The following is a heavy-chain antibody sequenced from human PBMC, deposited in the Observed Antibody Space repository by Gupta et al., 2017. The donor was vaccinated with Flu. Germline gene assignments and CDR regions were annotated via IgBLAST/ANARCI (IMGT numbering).Heavy chain of an antibody. CDR3: ATGSSGWKADFGS. D-gene: IGHD6-19*01. J-gene: IGHJ5*01. Sequence: VKLEESGGSVVQPGRPLRLSCVASGSTSSSYAMHWARQAPGMGLEWVAVIWSDSSDQYYADSVKGRFTISRDNSKKTLYLQMSSLRAEDTAVYYCATGSSGWKADFGSWGQGTLVTVSS. CDR1: GSTSSSYA. V-gene: IGHV3-33*01. CDR2: IWSDSSDQ.